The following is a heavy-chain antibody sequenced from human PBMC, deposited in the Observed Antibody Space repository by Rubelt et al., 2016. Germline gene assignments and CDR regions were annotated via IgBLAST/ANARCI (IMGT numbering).Heavy chain of an antibody. CDR3: ARDAGLFRQQRIAPLGGFYYYGMDV. J-gene: IGHJ6*02. D-gene: IGHD6-13*01. Sequence: VRQAPGKGLEWVAVISYDGSNRYYADSVKGRFTISRDNSKNTLYLQTNSLRDEDTAVYYCARDAGLFRQQRIAPLGGFYYYGMDVWGQGTTVTVSS. CDR2: ISYDGSNR. V-gene: IGHV3-30*04.